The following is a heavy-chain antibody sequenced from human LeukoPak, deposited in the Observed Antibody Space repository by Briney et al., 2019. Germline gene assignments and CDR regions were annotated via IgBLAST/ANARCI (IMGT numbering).Heavy chain of an antibody. J-gene: IGHJ4*02. CDR1: GFTVSSNY. Sequence: GGSLRLSCAASGFTVSSNYMSWVRQAPGKGLEWVSVIYSGGSTYYADSVKGRFTISRDNSKNTLYLQMGSLRPEDMAVYYCARGRSIWPYYFDSWGQGTLVTVSS. CDR2: IYSGGST. V-gene: IGHV3-66*01. CDR3: ARGRSIWPYYFDS. D-gene: IGHD1-26*01.